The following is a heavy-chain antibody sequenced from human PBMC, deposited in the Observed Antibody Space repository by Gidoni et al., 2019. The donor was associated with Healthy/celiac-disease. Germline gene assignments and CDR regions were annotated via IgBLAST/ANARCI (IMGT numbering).Heavy chain of an antibody. J-gene: IGHJ4*02. CDR1: GFTFRSYS. Sequence: EVQLVEAGGGLVQPGGSLGLSCAASGFTFRSYSMNWVRQAPGKGLEWVAYISSSSSTIYYADSMKGLFTISRDNAKNSLYLQMNSLRDEDTAVYYCARDNGEKQWPSPDYWGQGTLVTVSS. D-gene: IGHD6-19*01. CDR2: ISSSSSTI. CDR3: ARDNGEKQWPSPDY. V-gene: IGHV3-48*02.